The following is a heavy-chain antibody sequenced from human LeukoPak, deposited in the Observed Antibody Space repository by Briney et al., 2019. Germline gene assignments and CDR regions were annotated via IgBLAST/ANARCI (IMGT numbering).Heavy chain of an antibody. Sequence: PGGSLRLSCAASRFTFSSYAMSWVRQAPGKGLEWVSAISGSGGSTYYADSVKGRFTISRDNSKNTLYLQMNSLRAEDTAVYYCAKDGKYSGSYYVNWGQGTLVTVSS. J-gene: IGHJ4*02. V-gene: IGHV3-23*01. D-gene: IGHD1-26*01. CDR2: ISGSGGST. CDR1: RFTFSSYA. CDR3: AKDGKYSGSYYVN.